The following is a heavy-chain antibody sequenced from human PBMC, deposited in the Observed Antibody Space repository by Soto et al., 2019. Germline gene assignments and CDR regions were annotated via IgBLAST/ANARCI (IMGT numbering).Heavy chain of an antibody. V-gene: IGHV2-70*01. CDR1: GFSLSTSGMC. CDR3: ARSFGYYDFWSGYYRGNWFDP. CDR2: IDWDDDK. Sequence: SGPTLVNPTPTLTLTCTFSGFSLSTSGMCVSWIRQPPGKALEWLALIDWDDDKHYSTSLKTRLTISKDTSKNQVVLTMTNMDPVDTATYYCARSFGYYDFWSGYYRGNWFDPWGQGTLVTVSS. D-gene: IGHD3-3*01. J-gene: IGHJ5*02.